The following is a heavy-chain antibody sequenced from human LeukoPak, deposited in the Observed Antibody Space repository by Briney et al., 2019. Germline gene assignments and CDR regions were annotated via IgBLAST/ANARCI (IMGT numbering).Heavy chain of an antibody. V-gene: IGHV1-69*16. CDR3: ARAQGNDAFDI. J-gene: IGHJ3*02. Sequence: SVKVSCKAYGGTFSSYTVGWVRQAPGQGLEWMGGVLPLLGTPSYAQKFQGRLTITTDESTSTVYLELSSLRSADTAVYYCARAQGNDAFDIWGQGTMVTVSS. D-gene: IGHD3-10*01. CDR2: VLPLLGTP. CDR1: GGTFSSYT.